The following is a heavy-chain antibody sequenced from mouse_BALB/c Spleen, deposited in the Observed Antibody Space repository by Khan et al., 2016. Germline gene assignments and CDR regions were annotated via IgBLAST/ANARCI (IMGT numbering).Heavy chain of an antibody. CDR1: GYRFTSYY. Sequence: QVQLQQSGPELVKPGASEKISCKASGYRFTSYYIHWVKQRPGQGLEWIGWIFPGSGNSKNNEEFKGKATLTADTSSNSAYRELGSLTSEDSGGYFCARWRPDWYCDVWGAGTTVTVSS. CDR3: ARWRPDWYCDV. V-gene: IGHV1-66*01. CDR2: IFPGSGNS. J-gene: IGHJ1*01.